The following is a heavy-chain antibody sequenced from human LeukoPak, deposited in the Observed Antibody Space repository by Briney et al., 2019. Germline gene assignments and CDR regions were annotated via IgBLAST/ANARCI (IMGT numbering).Heavy chain of an antibody. J-gene: IGHJ4*02. CDR2: IYYTGST. Sequence: SETLSLTCFVSGGSMNSYYRSWVRQPPGKGLEWIGYIYYTGSTNYNPSLKSRLTISVDTSKNQFSLRLSSVTAADTAVYYCARHGSTYALRNWGQGTLVTVSS. D-gene: IGHD2-2*01. V-gene: IGHV4-59*08. CDR3: ARHGSTYALRN. CDR1: GGSMNSYY.